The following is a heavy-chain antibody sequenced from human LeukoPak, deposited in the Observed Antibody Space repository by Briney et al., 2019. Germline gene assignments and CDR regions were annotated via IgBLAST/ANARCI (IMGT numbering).Heavy chain of an antibody. CDR3: AREQTYSSSSWFDP. D-gene: IGHD6-13*01. J-gene: IGHJ5*02. V-gene: IGHV1-3*01. Sequence: EASVTVSCKASGYIFTGYVIHWVRQAPGQRLEWMGWINVGNGNTKYSQTFQGRVSITRDTSASTAYMELDSLGSEDTAVYYCAREQTYSSSSWFDPWGQGTLVTVSS. CDR2: INVGNGNT. CDR1: GYIFTGYV.